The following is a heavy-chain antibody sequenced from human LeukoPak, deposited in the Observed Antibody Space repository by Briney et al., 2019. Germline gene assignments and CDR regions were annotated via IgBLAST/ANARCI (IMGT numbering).Heavy chain of an antibody. CDR2: ISGSGGST. CDR3: AKDLIVVVVAAIAPIDY. CDR1: GFTFSSYA. Sequence: GGSLRLSCAASGFTFSSYAMSWVRQAPGKGLEWVSAISGSGGSTYYADSVKGRFTIFRDNSKNTLYLQMNSLRAEDTAVYYCAKDLIVVVVAAIAPIDYWGQGTLVTVSS. D-gene: IGHD2-15*01. V-gene: IGHV3-23*01. J-gene: IGHJ4*02.